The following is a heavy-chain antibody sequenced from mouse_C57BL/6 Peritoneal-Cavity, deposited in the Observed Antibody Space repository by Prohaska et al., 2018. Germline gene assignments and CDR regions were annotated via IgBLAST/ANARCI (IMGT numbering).Heavy chain of an antibody. J-gene: IGHJ2*01. Sequence: ESGGGLVQPKGSLKLSCVAFGLSLNTYVMNWVRQAPGKGLEWVARIRSKINKYATDYAYSMKDRLTSARDDSESMIYLETNNLNTVGTAMYYGVRGYSNYDYWVQGTNLTVAS. V-gene: IGHV10-1*01. D-gene: IGHD2-5*01. CDR1: GLSLNTYV. CDR2: IRSKINKYAT. CDR3: VRGYSNYDY.